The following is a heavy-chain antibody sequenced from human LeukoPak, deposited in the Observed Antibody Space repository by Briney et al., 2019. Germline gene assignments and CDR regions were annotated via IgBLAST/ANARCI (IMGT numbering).Heavy chain of an antibody. J-gene: IGHJ4*02. D-gene: IGHD3-3*01. CDR3: ARSDYDFWSGLDY. CDR1: GYTLTSYA. V-gene: IGHV1-3*01. CDR2: INAGNGNT. Sequence: ASVKVSCKASGYTLTSYAMHWVRQAPGQRLEWMGWINAGNGNTKYSQKFQGRVTITRDTSASTAYMELSSLRSEDTAVYYCARSDYDFWSGLDYWGQGTLVTVSS.